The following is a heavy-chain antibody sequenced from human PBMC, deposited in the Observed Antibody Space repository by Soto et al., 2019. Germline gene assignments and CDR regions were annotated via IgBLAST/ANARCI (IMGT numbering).Heavy chain of an antibody. Sequence: QVQLQESGPGLVKPSQTLSLTCTVSGGSISSGGYYWSWIRQHPGKGLEWIGYIYYSGSTYYHPSLKSRVTISVDTSKNQFSLKLSSVTVADTAVYYCAAGWMDCSGGSCYSLHAGGYWGQGTLVTVSS. CDR3: AAGWMDCSGGSCYSLHAGGY. CDR2: IYYSGST. CDR1: GGSISSGGYY. V-gene: IGHV4-31*03. D-gene: IGHD2-15*01. J-gene: IGHJ4*02.